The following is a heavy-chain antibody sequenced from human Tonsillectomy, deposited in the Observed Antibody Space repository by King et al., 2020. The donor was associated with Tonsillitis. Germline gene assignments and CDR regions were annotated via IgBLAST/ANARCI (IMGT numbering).Heavy chain of an antibody. CDR3: ASDDDVWGSYRNNHDY. D-gene: IGHD3-16*02. Sequence: VQLVESGGGVVRPGGSLRLSCAASGFTFGDYGMSWVRQAPGKGLEWVSGLNWDGGSTGYVDSVKGRFAISRDNAKNSLYLQMNSLRAEDTALYYCASDDDVWGSYRNNHDYWGQGTLVTVSS. V-gene: IGHV3-20*04. CDR2: LNWDGGST. J-gene: IGHJ4*02. CDR1: GFTFGDYG.